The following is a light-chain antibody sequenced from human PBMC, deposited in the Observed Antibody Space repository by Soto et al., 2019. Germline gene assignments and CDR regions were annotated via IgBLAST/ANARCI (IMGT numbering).Light chain of an antibody. CDR3: QQYSNWPYT. Sequence: EIVMTQSPATLSVSPGERATLSCRASQSVNNNLAWYQQKPGQAPSLLIYGASTRSTGIPARFSGSGSGTEFTLTIRSLQSEDFAVYYCQQYSNWPYTFGQGTKLEIK. CDR2: GAS. V-gene: IGKV3-15*01. J-gene: IGKJ2*01. CDR1: QSVNNN.